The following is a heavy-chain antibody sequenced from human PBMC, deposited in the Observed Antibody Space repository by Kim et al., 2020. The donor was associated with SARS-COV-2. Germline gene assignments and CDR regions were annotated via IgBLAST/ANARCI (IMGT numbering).Heavy chain of an antibody. J-gene: IGHJ5*02. D-gene: IGHD6-13*01. V-gene: IGHV3-30*18. CDR2: ISYDGSNE. Sequence: GGSLRLSCAASGFTFSSYGMHWVRQAPGMGLEWVSAISYDGSNEYYADSVKGRFTISRDNSKNTLYLQMNSLRTEDTAVYFCAKPAFALLPAGTMCFDP. CDR1: GFTFSSYG. CDR3: AKPAFALLPAGTMCFDP.